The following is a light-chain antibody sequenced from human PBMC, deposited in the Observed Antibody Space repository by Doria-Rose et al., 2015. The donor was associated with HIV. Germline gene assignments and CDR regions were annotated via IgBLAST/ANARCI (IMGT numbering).Light chain of an antibody. V-gene: IGKV1-39*01. CDR1: QTVSTY. J-gene: IGKJ1*01. CDR3: QQTYSSPPWT. CDR2: AAS. Sequence: ASLGDRVTITCRASQTVSTYLNWFQQEPGKAPKLLIYAASRLQSGVPSRFSGSGSGTDFTLTISGLQPGDFATYYCQQTYSSPPWTFGQGTKVEMK.